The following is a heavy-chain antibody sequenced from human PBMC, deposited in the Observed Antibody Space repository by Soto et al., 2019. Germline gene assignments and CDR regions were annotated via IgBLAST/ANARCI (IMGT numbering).Heavy chain of an antibody. J-gene: IGHJ4*02. CDR2: INISGDST. CDR3: AKYRGVLSLRVPDF. CDR1: GFTFSSYA. D-gene: IGHD3-10*01. Sequence: GGSLRLSCAASGFTFSSYAMSWVRQAPGKGLEWVSTINISGDSTYYADSVKGRFTISRDNSKNTLYLQMNSLRAEDTAVYYCAKYRGVLSLRVPDFWGQGTLVTVSS. V-gene: IGHV3-23*01.